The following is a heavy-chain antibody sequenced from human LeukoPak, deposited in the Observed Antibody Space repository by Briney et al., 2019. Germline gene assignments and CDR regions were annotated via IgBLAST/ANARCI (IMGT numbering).Heavy chain of an antibody. CDR2: IYYSGST. V-gene: IGHV4-59*01. D-gene: IGHD6-19*01. J-gene: IGHJ4*02. CDR3: ARVHSSGWYSAVDY. Sequence: SETLSLTCTVSGGSISSYYWSWIRQPPGKGLEWIGYIYYSGSTNYNPSLKSRVTISVDTSKNQFSLKLSSVTAADTAVYYCARVHSSGWYSAVDYWGQGTLVTVSS. CDR1: GGSISSYY.